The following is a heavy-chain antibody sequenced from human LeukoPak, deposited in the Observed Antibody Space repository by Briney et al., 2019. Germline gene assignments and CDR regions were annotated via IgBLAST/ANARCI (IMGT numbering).Heavy chain of an antibody. CDR2: IYYSGST. Sequence: PSETLSLTCTLSDGSISNYYWSWIRQPPGKGLEWIGYIYYSGSTNYNPSLKSRVTISIDTSKNQFSLKLSSVTAADTAVYYCASFDYSNSFDYWGQGTLVTVSS. CDR3: ASFDYSNSFDY. V-gene: IGHV4-59*01. D-gene: IGHD4-11*01. CDR1: DGSISNYY. J-gene: IGHJ4*02.